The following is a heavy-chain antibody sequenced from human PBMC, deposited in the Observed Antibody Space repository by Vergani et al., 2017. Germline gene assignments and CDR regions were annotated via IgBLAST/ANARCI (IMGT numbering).Heavy chain of an antibody. J-gene: IGHJ6*03. D-gene: IGHD2-15*01. V-gene: IGHV3-23*01. Sequence: VQLLESGGGLVQPGGSLRLSCAASGFTFSSYAMSWVRQAPGKGLEWVSIISDNGGTTYYADSVKGRFTISRDNSKDTLYLQMNSLRAEDTAVYYCAKDVVVVVAATKYDYYYYMDVWGKGTTVTVSS. CDR1: GFTFSSYA. CDR2: ISDNGGTT. CDR3: AKDVVVVVAATKYDYYYYMDV.